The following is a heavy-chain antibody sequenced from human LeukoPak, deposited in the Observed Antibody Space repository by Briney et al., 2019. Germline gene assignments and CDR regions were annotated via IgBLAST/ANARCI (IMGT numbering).Heavy chain of an antibody. CDR3: ARSQSLWFGELYFDY. Sequence: KPSETLSLTCTVSGGSISSYYWSWIRQPPGKGLEWIGYIYYSGSTNYNPSLKSRVTISVDTSKNQFSLKLSSVTAADTAVYYCARSQSLWFGELYFDYWGQGTLVTVSS. CDR1: GGSISSYY. D-gene: IGHD3-10*01. V-gene: IGHV4-59*01. CDR2: IYYSGST. J-gene: IGHJ4*02.